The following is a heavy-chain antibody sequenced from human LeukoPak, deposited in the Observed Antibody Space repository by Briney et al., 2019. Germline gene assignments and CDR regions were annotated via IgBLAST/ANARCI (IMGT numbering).Heavy chain of an antibody. CDR1: GFTFSSYA. J-gene: IGHJ4*02. CDR3: AKKKCSSTSCRYDY. Sequence: GGSLRLSCAASGFTFSSYAMSWVRQAPGKGLEWVSAISGSGGSTYYADSVKGRFTISRDNSKNTLYLQMNSLRAEDTAVYYCAKKKCSSTSCRYDYWGQGILVTVSS. D-gene: IGHD2-2*01. CDR2: ISGSGGST. V-gene: IGHV3-23*01.